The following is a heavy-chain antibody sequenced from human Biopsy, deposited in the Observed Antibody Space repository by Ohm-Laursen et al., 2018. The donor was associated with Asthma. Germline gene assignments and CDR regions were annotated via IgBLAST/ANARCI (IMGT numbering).Heavy chain of an antibody. CDR2: ISYDGNHK. D-gene: IGHD5-12*01. Sequence: RSLRLSCAASGFMFRSFGMHWDRQAPGKGLEWVAVISYDGNHKFYEDSVKGRFTISRDNSKNTLYLQMNSLRTEDTAVYYCAKRRGYSGHDNDYWGQGTLVIVSS. CDR1: GFMFRSFG. J-gene: IGHJ4*02. V-gene: IGHV3-30*18. CDR3: AKRRGYSGHDNDY.